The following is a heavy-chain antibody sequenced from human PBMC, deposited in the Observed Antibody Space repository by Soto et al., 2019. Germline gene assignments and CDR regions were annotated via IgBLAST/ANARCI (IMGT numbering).Heavy chain of an antibody. D-gene: IGHD1-26*01. CDR1: GFTFSSYA. Sequence: EVQLLESGGGLVQPGGSLRLSCAASGFTFSSYAMSWVRQAPGKGLEWVSAISGSGGSTYYADSVKGRFTISRDNSKNTLYLQMNSLRAEDTAVYYCANWVGDGYRHYHFDSWGQGTLVTVSS. J-gene: IGHJ4*02. CDR2: ISGSGGST. V-gene: IGHV3-23*01. CDR3: ANWVGDGYRHYHFDS.